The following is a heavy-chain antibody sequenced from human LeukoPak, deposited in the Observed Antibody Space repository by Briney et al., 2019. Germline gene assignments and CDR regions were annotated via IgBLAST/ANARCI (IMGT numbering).Heavy chain of an antibody. CDR1: GFTFTTYA. CDR2: ISGSGTST. CDR3: ARASSKQLAGYLPDGFDI. J-gene: IGHJ3*02. Sequence: GGSLRLSCAVSGFTFTTYAMTWVRQAPGKGLEWVSAISGSGTSTYYADSVKGRFTISRDNAKNSLSLQMNSLRADDAAVYYCARASSKQLAGYLPDGFDIWGQGTMVTVSS. D-gene: IGHD3-9*01. V-gene: IGHV3-23*01.